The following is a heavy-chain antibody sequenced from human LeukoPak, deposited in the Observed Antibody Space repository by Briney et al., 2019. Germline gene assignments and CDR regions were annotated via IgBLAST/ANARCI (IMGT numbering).Heavy chain of an antibody. CDR3: AVEDIGRRPGRAVDI. V-gene: IGHV4-34*01. Sequence: SETLSLTCAVYGGSFSGYYWSWIRQPPGKGLEWIGEINHSGSTNYNPSLKSRVTISVDTSKNQFSLKLSSVTAADTAVYYCAVEDIGRRPGRAVDILGQGTIVNVFS. J-gene: IGHJ3*02. CDR2: INHSGST. CDR1: GGSFSGYY. D-gene: IGHD5-12*01.